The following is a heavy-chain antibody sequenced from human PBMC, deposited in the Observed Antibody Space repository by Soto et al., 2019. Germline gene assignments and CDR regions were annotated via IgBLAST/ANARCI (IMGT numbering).Heavy chain of an antibody. CDR1: GGSISGYY. CDR3: ARGGISTAESYYYYAMDV. D-gene: IGHD6-13*01. CDR2: IYYSGST. Sequence: PSETLSLTCTVSGGSISGYYWSWIRQPPGKGLEWIGYIYYSGSTNYNPSLKSRVTISVDMTKNHFSLKLNSVTAADTAVYYCARGGISTAESYYYYAMDVWGQGTTVTVSS. V-gene: IGHV4-59*01. J-gene: IGHJ6*02.